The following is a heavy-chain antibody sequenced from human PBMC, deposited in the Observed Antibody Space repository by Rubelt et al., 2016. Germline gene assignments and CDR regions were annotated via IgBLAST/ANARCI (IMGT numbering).Heavy chain of an antibody. CDR1: GGSFSGYY. CDR3: AGDRSAMVRDAFDI. CDR2: IFYSGST. Sequence: QVQLQQWGAGLLKPSETLSLTCAVYGGSFSGYYWSWIRQPPGQGLEWIGYIFYSGSTNSNPSSKGRGTIALDTSRNRVSLKLSSVTAADTAVYYCAGDRSAMVRDAFDIWGQGTMVTVSS. J-gene: IGHJ3*02. D-gene: IGHD3-10*01. V-gene: IGHV4-34*11.